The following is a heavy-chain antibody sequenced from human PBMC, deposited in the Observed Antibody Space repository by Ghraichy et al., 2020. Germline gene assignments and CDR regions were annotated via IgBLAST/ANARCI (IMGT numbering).Heavy chain of an antibody. J-gene: IGHJ3*02. CDR2: IYYSGST. CDR3: ARDAHQVRPPRNDAFDI. CDR1: GGSISSGDYY. V-gene: IGHV4-30-4*01. D-gene: IGHD2-2*01. Sequence: SETLSLTCTVSGGSISSGDYYWSWIRQPPGKGLEWIGYIYYSGSTYYNPSLKSRVTISVDTSKNQFSLKLSSVTAADTAVYYCARDAHQVRPPRNDAFDIWGQGTMVTVSS.